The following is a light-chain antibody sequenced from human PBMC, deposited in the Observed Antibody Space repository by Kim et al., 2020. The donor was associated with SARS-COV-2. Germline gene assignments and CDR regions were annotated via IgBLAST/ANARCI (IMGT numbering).Light chain of an antibody. J-gene: IGLJ2*01. V-gene: IGLV2-14*03. CDR2: DVS. CDR1: SSDIGTYNY. CDR3: SSYTSSDTGV. Sequence: GQSITISGTGTSSDIGTYNYVSWYQQHPGKVPKIIIFDVSNRPSGVSNRFSGSKSGNMASLTISGLQAEDEADYYCSSYTSSDTGVFGGGTQLTVL.